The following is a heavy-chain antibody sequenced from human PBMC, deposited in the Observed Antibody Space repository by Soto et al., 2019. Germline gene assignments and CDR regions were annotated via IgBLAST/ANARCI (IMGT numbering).Heavy chain of an antibody. V-gene: IGHV4-59*01. Sequence: SETLSLTCIVSGGSISSYYWSWIRQPPGKGLEWIGYIYYSGSTNYNPSLKSRVTISVDTSKNQFSLKLNSVTAADTAVYYCARVNYGNYYYYGMDVWGQGTTVTVS. CDR3: ARVNYGNYYYYGMDV. CDR1: GGSISSYY. D-gene: IGHD4-17*01. J-gene: IGHJ6*02. CDR2: IYYSGST.